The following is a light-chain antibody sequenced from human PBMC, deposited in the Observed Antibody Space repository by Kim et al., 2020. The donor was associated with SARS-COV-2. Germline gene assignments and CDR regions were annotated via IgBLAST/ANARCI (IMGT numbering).Light chain of an antibody. CDR3: QQYHNFRWT. CDR1: QSVDSAH. CDR2: GAS. J-gene: IGKJ1*01. V-gene: IGKV3-20*01. Sequence: SPGERATLSCRARQSVDSAHLGWYQQKPGQAPRLLFSGASSRATGTPDRFSGSGSGTDFTLTISRLEPEDFAVYYCQQYHNFRWTFGQGTKVDIK.